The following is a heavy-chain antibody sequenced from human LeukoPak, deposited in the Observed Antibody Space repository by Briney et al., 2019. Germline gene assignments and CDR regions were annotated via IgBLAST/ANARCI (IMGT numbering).Heavy chain of an antibody. CDR2: ISSSSSTI. CDR3: AREEVTDYDFWSGDNWFDP. CDR1: GFTFSSYS. V-gene: IGHV3-48*01. J-gene: IGHJ5*02. Sequence: PGGSLRLSCAGSGFTFSSYSMNWVRQAPGKGLEWVSYISSSSSTIYYADSVKGRFTISRDNAKNSLYLQMNSLRAEDTAVYYCAREEVTDYDFWSGDNWFDPWGQGTLVTVSS. D-gene: IGHD3-3*01.